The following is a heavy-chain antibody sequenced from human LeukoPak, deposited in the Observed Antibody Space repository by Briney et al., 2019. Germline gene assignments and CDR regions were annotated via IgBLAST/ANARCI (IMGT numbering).Heavy chain of an antibody. J-gene: IGHJ3*02. V-gene: IGHV4-34*01. D-gene: IGHD4-17*01. CDR2: INHSGST. CDR1: GGSFSGYY. Sequence: PSETLSLTCAVYGGSFSGYYWSWIRQPPGKGLEWIGEINHSGSTNYNPSLKSRVTISVDTSKNQFSLKLSSVTAADTAVYYCARVTYGDHSGGAFDIWGQGTMVTVSS. CDR3: ARVTYGDHSGGAFDI.